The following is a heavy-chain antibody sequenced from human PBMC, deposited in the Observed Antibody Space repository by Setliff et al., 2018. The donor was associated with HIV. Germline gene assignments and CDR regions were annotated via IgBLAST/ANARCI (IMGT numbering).Heavy chain of an antibody. CDR2: IYYSGSS. Sequence: PSETLSLPCTVSGGSISIYYWSWIRQPPGKGLEWIGYIYYSGSSNYNPSLKTRVTISVDTSKNHFSLKLSSVTAADTAVYYCASLSSGSDGYFDLWGRGNLVTSPQ. V-gene: IGHV4-59*01. CDR3: ASLSSGSDGYFDL. J-gene: IGHJ2*01. CDR1: GGSISIYY. D-gene: IGHD3-22*01.